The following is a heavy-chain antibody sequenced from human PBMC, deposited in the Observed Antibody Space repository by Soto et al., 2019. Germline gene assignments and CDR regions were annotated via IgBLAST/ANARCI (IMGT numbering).Heavy chain of an antibody. CDR3: ARDRRGYYYCMDV. CDR1: GGSISSGGYY. Sequence: SETLSLTCTVSGGSISSGGYYWSWIRQHPGKGLEWIGYIYYSGSTYYNPSLKSRVTISVDTSKNQFSLKLSSVTAADTAVYYCARDRRGYYYCMDVCRQGPTVTASS. V-gene: IGHV4-31*03. J-gene: IGHJ6*02. CDR2: IYYSGST. D-gene: IGHD3-16*01.